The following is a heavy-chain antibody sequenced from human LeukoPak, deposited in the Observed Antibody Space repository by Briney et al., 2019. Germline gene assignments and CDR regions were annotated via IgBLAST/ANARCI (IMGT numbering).Heavy chain of an antibody. J-gene: IGHJ4*02. CDR2: IRYDGANK. CDR3: AKDRDYSNFVHYFFDY. Sequence: GGSLRLSCAASGFTFRSYGMHWVREAPGKGLGWGAFIRYDGANKYQADSVKGRFTISRDNYKNTLYLQMNSLRAEDTAVYYCAKDRDYSNFVHYFFDYWGQGTLVTVSS. V-gene: IGHV3-30*02. D-gene: IGHD4-11*01. CDR1: GFTFRSYG.